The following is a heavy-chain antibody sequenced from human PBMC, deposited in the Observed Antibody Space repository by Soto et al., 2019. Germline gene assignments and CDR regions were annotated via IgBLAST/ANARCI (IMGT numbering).Heavy chain of an antibody. CDR2: INTDSGDT. V-gene: IGHV1-2*02. CDR1: GYSFAGYL. D-gene: IGHD3-3*01. CDR3: TRGTGFWSGYYRYYGMDV. Sequence: GASVKVSCKASGYSFAGYLLHWVRQAPGQGLEWMGWINTDSGDTKYARKFQGRVTMTRDTSTSTGYMELSSLRSDDTAVYHCTRGTGFWSGYYRYYGMDVWGQVTTVTFSS. J-gene: IGHJ6*02.